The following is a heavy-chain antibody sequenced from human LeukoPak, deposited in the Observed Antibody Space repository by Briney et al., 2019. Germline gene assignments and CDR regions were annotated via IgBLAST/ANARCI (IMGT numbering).Heavy chain of an antibody. D-gene: IGHD6-13*01. V-gene: IGHV4-59*01. CDR1: GGSISSYY. J-gene: IGHJ6*04. CDR3: ARGGYSSSWYSYFYYSMDV. Sequence: SETLSLTCTVSGGSISSYYWSWIRQPPGKGLEWIGYIYYSGSTNYNPSLKSRVTISIDTSKNHFSLRLSSVTAADTAVYYCARGGYSSSWYSYFYYSMDVWGKGTTVTVSS. CDR2: IYYSGST.